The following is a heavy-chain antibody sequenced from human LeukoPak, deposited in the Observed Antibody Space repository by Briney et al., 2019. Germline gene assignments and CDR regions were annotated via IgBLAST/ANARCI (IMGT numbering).Heavy chain of an antibody. J-gene: IGHJ4*02. V-gene: IGHV3-23*01. Sequence: GGSLRLSCAASGFTFSSYAMSWVRQAPGKGLEWVSANSGSGGGTYYADSVKGRFTISRDNSKNTLYLQMNSLRAEDTAVYYCAKGGGQQLVRDYWGQGTLVTVSS. CDR3: AKGGGQQLVRDY. CDR1: GFTFSSYA. CDR2: NSGSGGGT. D-gene: IGHD6-13*01.